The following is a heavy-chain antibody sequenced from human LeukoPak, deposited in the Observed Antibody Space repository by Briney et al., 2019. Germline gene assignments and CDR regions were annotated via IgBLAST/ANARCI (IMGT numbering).Heavy chain of an antibody. CDR3: AKGYSPRDWLDP. D-gene: IGHD6-13*01. J-gene: IGHJ5*02. CDR1: GYTFTGYY. CDR2: INPNSGGT. V-gene: IGHV1-2*02. Sequence: ASVKVSCKASGYTFTGYYMHWLRQAPGQGLEWMGWINPNSGGTNYAQKFQGRVTMTRDTSITTAYMELSRLRSDDTAVYYCAKGYSPRDWLDPWGQGTLVTVSS.